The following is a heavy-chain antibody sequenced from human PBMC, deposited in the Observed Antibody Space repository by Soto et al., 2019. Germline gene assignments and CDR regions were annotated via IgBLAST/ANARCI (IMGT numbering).Heavy chain of an antibody. V-gene: IGHV3-21*01. Sequence: GGSPRICWADSGFTVSSYILNWVRQAPGKGLEWVSSISSSSSYIYYADSVKGRFTISRDNAKNSLYLQMNSLRAEDTAVYYCARIRVTMSFYYGMDVSGQGTTVTVSS. CDR2: ISSSSSYI. D-gene: IGHD3-10*02. CDR3: ARIRVTMSFYYGMDV. CDR1: GFTVSSYI. J-gene: IGHJ6*02.